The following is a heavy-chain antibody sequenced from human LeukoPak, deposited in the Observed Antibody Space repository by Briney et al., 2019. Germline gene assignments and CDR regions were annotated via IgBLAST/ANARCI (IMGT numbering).Heavy chain of an antibody. J-gene: IGHJ4*02. Sequence: ASVKVSCKASGYTFTSYAMHWVRQAPGQRLEWMGWINAGNGNTKYSQKFQGRVTITADESTSTAYMELSSLRSEDTAVYYCAREDDSSGPFDYWGQGTLVTVSS. CDR1: GYTFTSYA. D-gene: IGHD3-22*01. CDR3: AREDDSSGPFDY. V-gene: IGHV1-3*01. CDR2: INAGNGNT.